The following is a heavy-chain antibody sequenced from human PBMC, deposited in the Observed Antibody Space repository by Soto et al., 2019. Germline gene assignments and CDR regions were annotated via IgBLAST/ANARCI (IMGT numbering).Heavy chain of an antibody. J-gene: IGHJ6*03. V-gene: IGHV3-74*01. CDR1: GFTFSSYW. CDR3: ARSGVDTAMVLYYMDV. Sequence: GSLRLSCAASGFTFSSYWMHWVRQAPGKGLVWVSRINSDGSSTSYADSVKGRFTISRDNAKNTLYLQMNSLRAEDTAVYYCARSGVDTAMVLYYMDVWGKGTTVTVSS. CDR2: INSDGSST. D-gene: IGHD5-18*01.